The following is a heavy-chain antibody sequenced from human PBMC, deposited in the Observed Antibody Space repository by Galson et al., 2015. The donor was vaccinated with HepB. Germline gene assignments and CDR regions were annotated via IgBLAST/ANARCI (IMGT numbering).Heavy chain of an antibody. J-gene: IGHJ4*02. V-gene: IGHV3-48*02. CDR3: ARDRHGLAAPRQSILGFDY. CDR1: GFTFSSYT. D-gene: IGHD6-13*01. CDR2: ISSSSSTI. Sequence: SLRLSCAASGFTFSSYTTNWVRQAPGKGLEWVSYISSSSSTIYYADSVKGRFTISRDNAKNSLYLQMNSLRDEDTAVYYCARDRHGLAAPRQSILGFDYWGQGTLVTVSS.